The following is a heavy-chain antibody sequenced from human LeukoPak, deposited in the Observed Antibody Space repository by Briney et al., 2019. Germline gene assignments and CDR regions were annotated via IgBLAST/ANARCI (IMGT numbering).Heavy chain of an antibody. CDR2: INPSGGST. CDR3: ARDGGWESHAFDI. Sequence: ASVKVSCKASGYTFTTYYMHWVRQAPGQGLEWMGIINPSGGSTSYAQKFQGRVTMTRDMSTSTVYMELSSLRSEDTAVYYCARDGGWESHAFDIWGQGTMVTVSS. J-gene: IGHJ3*02. V-gene: IGHV1-46*01. CDR1: GYTFTTYY. D-gene: IGHD3-16*01.